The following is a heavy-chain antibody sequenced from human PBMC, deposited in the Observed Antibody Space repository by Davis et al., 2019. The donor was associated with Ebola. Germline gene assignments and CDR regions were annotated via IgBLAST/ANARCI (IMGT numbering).Heavy chain of an antibody. Sequence: HSQTLSLTCAISGDSVSSDSAAWNWIRQSPSRGLEWLGRTYYRSKWYNDYPISVKSRITINPDTSKNQFSLQLNSVTPEDTAVYYCARGMRSSWYGEVWFDLWGQGTLVTVSS. V-gene: IGHV6-1*01. CDR3: ARGMRSSWYGEVWFDL. CDR1: GDSVSSDSAA. CDR2: TYYRSKWYN. J-gene: IGHJ5*02. D-gene: IGHD6-13*01.